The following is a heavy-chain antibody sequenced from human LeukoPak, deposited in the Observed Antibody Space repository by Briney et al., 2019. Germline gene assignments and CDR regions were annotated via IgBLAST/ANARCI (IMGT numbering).Heavy chain of an antibody. Sequence: SQTLSLTCAISGDSVSSNSAAWNWIRQSPSRGLEWLGRTYYRSKWYNDYAVSVKSRITINPDTSKNQFCLQLNSVTPEDTAVYYCARAGTVLRFLEWGYYYYYYYMDVWGKGTTVTVSS. V-gene: IGHV6-1*01. D-gene: IGHD3-3*01. CDR3: ARAGTVLRFLEWGYYYYYYYMDV. CDR1: GDSVSSNSAA. CDR2: TYYRSKWYN. J-gene: IGHJ6*03.